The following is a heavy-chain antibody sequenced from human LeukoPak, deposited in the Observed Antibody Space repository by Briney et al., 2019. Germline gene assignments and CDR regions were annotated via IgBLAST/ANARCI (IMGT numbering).Heavy chain of an antibody. CDR2: INVEGTTT. CDR1: GFTFTRFW. Sequence: GGSLRLSRAGSGFTFTRFWMHWVRQAPGKGLVWVSRINVEGTTTTYADSVEGRFTISRDENTLYLQMNHLRVDDTAVYYCTRGGEEPFDYWGQGTLVTVSS. D-gene: IGHD3-10*01. J-gene: IGHJ4*02. CDR3: TRGGEEPFDY. V-gene: IGHV3-74*01.